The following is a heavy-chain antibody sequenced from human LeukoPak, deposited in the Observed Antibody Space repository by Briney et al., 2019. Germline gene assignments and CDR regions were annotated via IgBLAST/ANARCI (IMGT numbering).Heavy chain of an antibody. J-gene: IGHJ3*02. Sequence: SETLSLTCTVSGYSISRGYSWGWIRQPPGQGLEWIGNIHHSGSTNYSPSLKSRVTISLDTSKNQFSLKVISMTAADTAAYYCTKSDGYGLIRICGRGTMVTVSS. D-gene: IGHD3-10*01. CDR2: IHHSGST. CDR3: TKSDGYGLIRI. CDR1: GYSISRGYS. V-gene: IGHV4-38-2*02.